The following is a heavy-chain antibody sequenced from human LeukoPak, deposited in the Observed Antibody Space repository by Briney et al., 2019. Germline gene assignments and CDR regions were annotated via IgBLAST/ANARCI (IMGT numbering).Heavy chain of an antibody. CDR3: AKDDSMTLDHFDY. CDR2: INHSGGHK. D-gene: IGHD4-11*01. J-gene: IGHJ4*02. CDR1: AFTFNNFA. Sequence: GGSLRLSCAASAFTFNNFAMSWVRQAPGKGLEWVSGINHSGGHKYYADSVKGRFTISRDNSKCSLYLQMNCRRADDTAVYYCAKDDSMTLDHFDYWGQGTLVSVSS. V-gene: IGHV3-23*01.